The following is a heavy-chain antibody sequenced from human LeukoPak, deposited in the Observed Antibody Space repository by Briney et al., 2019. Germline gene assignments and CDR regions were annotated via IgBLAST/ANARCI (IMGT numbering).Heavy chain of an antibody. Sequence: ASVKVSCKASGYTFTGYYMHWVRQAPGQGLEWMGWINPNSGGTNYAQKFQGRVTMTRDTSISTAYMELSRLRSDDTAVYYCARDTYSSSWTYYYYYYMDVWGKGTTVTVSS. V-gene: IGHV1-2*02. D-gene: IGHD6-13*01. CDR2: INPNSGGT. J-gene: IGHJ6*03. CDR1: GYTFTGYY. CDR3: ARDTYSSSWTYYYYYYMDV.